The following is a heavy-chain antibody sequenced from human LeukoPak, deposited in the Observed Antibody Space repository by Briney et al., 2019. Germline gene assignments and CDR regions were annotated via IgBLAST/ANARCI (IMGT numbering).Heavy chain of an antibody. V-gene: IGHV2-5*01. CDR3: AHSDLGYDFWSGYYDY. CDR2: IYWNDDK. J-gene: IGHJ4*02. CDR1: GFSLSTSGVG. D-gene: IGHD3-3*01. Sequence: SGPTLVKPTQTLTLTCTFSGFSLSTSGVGVGWTRQPPGKALEWLSLIYWNDDKRYSPSLKSRLTITKDTSKNQVVLTMTNMDPVDTATYYCAHSDLGYDFWSGYYDYWGQGTLVTVSS.